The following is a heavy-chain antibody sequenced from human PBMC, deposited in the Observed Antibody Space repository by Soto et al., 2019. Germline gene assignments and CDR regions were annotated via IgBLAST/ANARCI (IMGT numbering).Heavy chain of an antibody. V-gene: IGHV4-61*01. J-gene: IGHJ5*02. CDR2: IYYSGST. CDR3: AATLRNWFDP. CDR1: GGSVSSGSCY. D-gene: IGHD2-15*01. Sequence: PSETLSLTCTVSGGSVSSGSCYWSWIRQPPGKGLEWIGYIYYSGSTNYNPSLKSRVTISVDASKNQFSLKLSSVTAADTAVYYCAATLRNWFDPWGQGTLVTVSS.